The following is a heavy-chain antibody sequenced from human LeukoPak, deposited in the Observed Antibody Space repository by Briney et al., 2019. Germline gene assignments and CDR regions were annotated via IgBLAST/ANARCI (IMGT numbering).Heavy chain of an antibody. J-gene: IGHJ4*02. V-gene: IGHV3-48*01. CDR3: ARPYLQGYREVGY. CDR1: GFTFSSYS. Sequence: PGGSLRLSCAASGFTFSSYSMNWVRQAPGKGLEWVSYISSSSSTIYYADSVKGRFTISRDNAKNSLYLQMNSLRAEDTAVYYCARPYLQGYREVGYWGQGTLVTVSS. CDR2: ISSSSSTI. D-gene: IGHD5-12*01.